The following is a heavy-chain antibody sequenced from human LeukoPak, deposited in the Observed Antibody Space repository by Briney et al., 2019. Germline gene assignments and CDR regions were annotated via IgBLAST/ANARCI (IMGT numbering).Heavy chain of an antibody. V-gene: IGHV3-9*01. D-gene: IGHD5-18*01. J-gene: IGHJ4*02. CDR3: ARDARDIGYSYGYDY. CDR2: ISWNSGNI. CDR1: GFTFDDYA. Sequence: SLRLSCAASGFTFDDYAMHWVRQAPGKGLEWVSRISWNSGNIGYADSVKGRFTISRDNAKNSLYLQMNSLRAEDTAVYYCARDARDIGYSYGYDYWGQGTLVTVSS.